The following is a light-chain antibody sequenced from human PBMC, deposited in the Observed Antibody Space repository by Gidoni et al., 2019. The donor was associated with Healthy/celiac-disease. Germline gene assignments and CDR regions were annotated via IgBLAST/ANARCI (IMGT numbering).Light chain of an antibody. CDR3: QQRSNAFT. V-gene: IGKV3-11*01. CDR1: PSVSSY. J-gene: IGKJ3*01. CDR2: DAS. Sequence: EIVLTQSPATLSLSPGERATLSCRASPSVSSYLAWYQQKPGQAPRLLIYDASNRATGIPARFSGSGSGTDFTRTISSLEPEDFAVYYCQQRSNAFTFGPGTKVDIK.